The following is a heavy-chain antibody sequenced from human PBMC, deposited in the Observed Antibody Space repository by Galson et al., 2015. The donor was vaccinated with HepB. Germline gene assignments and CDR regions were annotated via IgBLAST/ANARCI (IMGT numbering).Heavy chain of an antibody. CDR2: TYYRSKWYN. V-gene: IGHV6-1*01. J-gene: IGHJ6*02. CDR3: ARDKVVRGVIMAKYYYYYYGMDV. D-gene: IGHD3-10*01. CDR1: GDSVSSNSAA. Sequence: CAISGDSVSSNSAAWNWIRQSPSRGLEWLGRTYYRSKWYNDYAVSVKSRITINPDTSKNQFSLQLNSVTPEDTAVYYCARDKVVRGVIMAKYYYYYYGMDVCGQGTTVTVSS.